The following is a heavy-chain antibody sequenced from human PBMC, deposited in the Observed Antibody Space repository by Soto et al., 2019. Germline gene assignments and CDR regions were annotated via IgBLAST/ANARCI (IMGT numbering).Heavy chain of an antibody. J-gene: IGHJ4*02. V-gene: IGHV3-11*05. Sequence: GGSLRLSCATSVFTFSDYYMSWIRQAPGKGLEWVSYISSSSTYTNYAVSVKGRFTISRDNAEYSLYLQMHSLRAEDTAVYYCARANYYCSGGSCYPDYWGQGTLVTVSS. CDR1: VFTFSDYY. CDR2: ISSSSTYT. CDR3: ARANYYCSGGSCYPDY. D-gene: IGHD2-15*01.